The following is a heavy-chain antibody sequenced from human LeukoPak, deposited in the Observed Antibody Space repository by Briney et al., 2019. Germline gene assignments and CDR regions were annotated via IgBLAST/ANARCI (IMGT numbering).Heavy chain of an antibody. V-gene: IGHV4-34*01. CDR2: INHSGST. CDR3: ARWKGKVLYRSADIWFDP. CDR1: GGSFSGYY. J-gene: IGHJ5*02. Sequence: SETLSLTCAVYGGSFSGYYWSWIRQPPGKGLEWIGEINHSGSTNYNPSLKSRVTISVDTSKNQFSLKLSSVTAADTAVYYCARWKGKVLYRSADIWFDPWGQGTLVTVSS. D-gene: IGHD2-15*01.